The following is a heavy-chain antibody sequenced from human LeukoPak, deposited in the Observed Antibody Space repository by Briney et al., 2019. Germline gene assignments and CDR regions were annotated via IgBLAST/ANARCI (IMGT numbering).Heavy chain of an antibody. CDR2: INPNSGGT. Sequence: ASVQVSCKASGYIFTGYYMHWVRQAPGQGLAWMGWINPNSGGTNYAQKFQGRVTMTRDTSISTAYKELSRRRSDDAAVYYCARGGGYCSSTSWYNVFDPWGQGTLVTVSS. D-gene: IGHD2-2*02. CDR1: GYIFTGYY. CDR3: ARGGGYCSSTSWYNVFDP. J-gene: IGHJ5*02. V-gene: IGHV1-2*02.